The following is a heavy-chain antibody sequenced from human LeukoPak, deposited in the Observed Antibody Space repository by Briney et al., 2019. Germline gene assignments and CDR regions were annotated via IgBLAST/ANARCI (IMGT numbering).Heavy chain of an antibody. CDR1: GYSISSGYY. J-gene: IGHJ4*02. CDR2: IYHRGRT. V-gene: IGHV4-38-2*01. D-gene: IGHD1-26*01. Sequence: SETLSLTCAVSGYSISSGYYWGWIRQPPGKGLEWIGRIYHRGRTYYNPSLKSRITISVDTSKNQFSLKLSSVTAADTAVYYCARRSVGFDYWGQGTLVTVSS. CDR3: ARRSVGFDY.